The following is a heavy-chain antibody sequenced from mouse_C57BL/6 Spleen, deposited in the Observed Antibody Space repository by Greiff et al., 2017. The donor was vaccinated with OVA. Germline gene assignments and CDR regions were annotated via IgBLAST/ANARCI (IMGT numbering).Heavy chain of an antibody. Sequence: QVQLQQSGAELVKPGASVTISCKASGYAFSSYWMNWVKQRPGKGLEWIGQIYPGDGDTNYNGKFKGKATLTADKSSSTAYMQLSSLTSEDSAVYFCARFHITTVVATDYWGQGTTLTVSS. CDR3: ARFHITTVVATDY. D-gene: IGHD1-1*01. CDR2: IYPGDGDT. V-gene: IGHV1-80*01. CDR1: GYAFSSYW. J-gene: IGHJ2*01.